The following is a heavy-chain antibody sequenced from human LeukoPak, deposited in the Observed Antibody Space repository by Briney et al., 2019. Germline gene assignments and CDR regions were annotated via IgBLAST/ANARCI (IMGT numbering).Heavy chain of an antibody. D-gene: IGHD1-26*01. Sequence: GESLKISCKVSGYRFDSYWIGWVRQMPGKGLEWMGIMYPGDSDTRYSPSFQGQVTISADKSVSIAFLQWSSLKASDTAIYYCVRRAAEWESLDYWGQGTLVTVSS. CDR1: GYRFDSYW. V-gene: IGHV5-51*01. J-gene: IGHJ4*02. CDR2: MYPGDSDT. CDR3: VRRAAEWESLDY.